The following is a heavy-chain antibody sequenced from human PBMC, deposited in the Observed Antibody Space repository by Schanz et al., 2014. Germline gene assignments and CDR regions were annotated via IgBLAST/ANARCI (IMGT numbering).Heavy chain of an antibody. CDR2: ISSSGSKL. D-gene: IGHD6-6*01. CDR1: GFTFSDYY. V-gene: IGHV3-11*01. CDR3: ARWGSSLDY. J-gene: IGHJ4*02. Sequence: QEQLVESGGGLVKPGGSLRLSCAASGFTFSDYYMNWIRQAPGKGLEWVSYISSSGSKLYYADSVKGRSTIYRDNAKNSVHMLKNSLRAEDTAVYSCARWGSSLDYWGQGTLVTVSS.